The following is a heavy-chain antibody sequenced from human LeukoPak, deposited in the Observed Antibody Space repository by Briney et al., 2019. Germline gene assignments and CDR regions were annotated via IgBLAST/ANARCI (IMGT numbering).Heavy chain of an antibody. Sequence: PSETLSLTCAVYGGSFSGYYWSWIRQPPGKGLEWIGEINHSGSTNYNPSLKSRVTISVDTSKNQFSLKLSSVTAADTAVYYCARMRVGGDYYDILTGYHFDYWGQGTLVTVSS. V-gene: IGHV4-34*01. CDR3: ARMRVGGDYYDILTGYHFDY. J-gene: IGHJ4*02. CDR1: GGSFSGYY. CDR2: INHSGST. D-gene: IGHD3-9*01.